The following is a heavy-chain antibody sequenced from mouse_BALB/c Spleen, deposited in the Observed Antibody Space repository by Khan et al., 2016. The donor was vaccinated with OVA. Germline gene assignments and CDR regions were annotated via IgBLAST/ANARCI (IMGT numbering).Heavy chain of an antibody. D-gene: IGHD2-4*01. CDR1: GYTFTSYD. CDR2: IYPGDGTT. CDR3: AGDGLRGVALDY. J-gene: IGHJ4*01. V-gene: IGHV1S56*01. Sequence: QVQLQQSGPELVKPGALVKISCKASGYTFTSYDINWVKQRPGQGLEWIGWIYPGDGTTKCNEKFKGKATLTADNSSSTAYMQLSSLTSENSAVYFGAGDGLRGVALDYWGQGTSVTVSS.